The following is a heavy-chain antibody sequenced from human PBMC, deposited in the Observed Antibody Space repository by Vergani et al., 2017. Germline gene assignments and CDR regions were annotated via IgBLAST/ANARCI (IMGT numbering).Heavy chain of an antibody. CDR1: GFSLSNPRMG. V-gene: IGHV2-26*01. D-gene: IGHD2-21*01. CDR3: ARMSEAYVEYYFDY. J-gene: IGHJ4*02. Sequence: QVTLKESGPVLVKPTETLTLACTVSGFSLSNPRMGVSWIRQPPGKALEWLAHIFSNDEKSYSTSLKTRLTISKDTSKNQVVLTMTNMDPVDTATYYCARMSEAYVEYYFDYWGQGTLVTVSS. CDR2: IFSNDEK.